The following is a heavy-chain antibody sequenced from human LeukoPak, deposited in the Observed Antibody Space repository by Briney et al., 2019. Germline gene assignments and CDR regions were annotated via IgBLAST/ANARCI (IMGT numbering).Heavy chain of an antibody. Sequence: GGSLRLSCAASGFTFSSCGMHWVRQAPGKGLEWVAVIWYDGSNKYYADSVKGRFTISRDNSKNTLYLQMNSLRAEDTAVYYCAKDLNWNDGFDYWGKGTLVTVSS. V-gene: IGHV3-33*06. D-gene: IGHD1-1*01. CDR2: IWYDGSNK. CDR3: AKDLNWNDGFDY. J-gene: IGHJ4*02. CDR1: GFTFSSCG.